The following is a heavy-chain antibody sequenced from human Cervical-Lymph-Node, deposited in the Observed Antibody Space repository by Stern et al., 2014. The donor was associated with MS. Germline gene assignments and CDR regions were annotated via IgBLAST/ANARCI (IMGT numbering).Heavy chain of an antibody. CDR3: ARVNGGNSDWFDP. J-gene: IGHJ5*02. V-gene: IGHV5-51*01. Sequence: EVQLVQSGAEVKKPGESLKISCKASGYMFASHWIGWGRQMPGKGLEGMGITYPGDSDTRYSPSFQVLVTISVDKSISTAYLQWSSLKASDTAMYYCARVNGGNSDWFDPWGQGTLVTVSS. CDR2: TYPGDSDT. CDR1: GYMFASHW. D-gene: IGHD4-23*01.